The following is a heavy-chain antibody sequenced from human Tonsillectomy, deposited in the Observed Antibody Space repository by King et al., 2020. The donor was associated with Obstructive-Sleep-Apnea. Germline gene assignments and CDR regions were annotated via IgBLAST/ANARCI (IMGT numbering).Heavy chain of an antibody. V-gene: IGHV3-9*01. J-gene: IGHJ3*02. CDR2: ISWNSGSM. CDR3: VRKGVGAGAGRDAFDI. Sequence: QLVQSGGGLVQPGRSLRLSCAGSGFTFDDYAMHWVRQVPGKGLEWVSGISWNSGSMGYADSVMGRFTISRDNAQNSLYLQMNSLRIEDRALYYCVRKGVGAGAGRDAFDIWGQGTMVTVSS. D-gene: IGHD6-19*01. CDR1: GFTFDDYA.